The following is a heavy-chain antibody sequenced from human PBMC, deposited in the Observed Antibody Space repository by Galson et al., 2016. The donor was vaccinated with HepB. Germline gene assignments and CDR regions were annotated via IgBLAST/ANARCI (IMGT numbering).Heavy chain of an antibody. D-gene: IGHD4-17*01. CDR2: ISSSTGYK. CDR1: GFIFSSYS. Sequence: SLRLSCAASGFIFSSYSMNWVRQAPGQGLEWVSYISSSTGYKYYADSVKGRFTISRDNAKNTLFLQMNSLRAEDKAVYYCSRDASLNTVTNFCLDVWGQGTTVTVSS. J-gene: IGHJ6*02. V-gene: IGHV3-21*01. CDR3: SRDASLNTVTNFCLDV.